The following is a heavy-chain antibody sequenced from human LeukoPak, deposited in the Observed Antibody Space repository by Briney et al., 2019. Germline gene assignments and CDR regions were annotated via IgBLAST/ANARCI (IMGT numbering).Heavy chain of an antibody. CDR2: IKQDGSEK. D-gene: IGHD2-2*01. CDR3: ARGARYCSTTSCYSYFDY. V-gene: IGHV3-7*01. J-gene: IGHJ4*02. Sequence: GGSLRLSCVASRFTFSSYWMSWVRQAPGKGLEWVANIKQDGSEKYYVDSVKGRFTISRDNAKNSLYLQMNSLRTEDTAVYYCARGARYCSTTSCYSYFDYWGQGTLATVSS. CDR1: RFTFSSYW.